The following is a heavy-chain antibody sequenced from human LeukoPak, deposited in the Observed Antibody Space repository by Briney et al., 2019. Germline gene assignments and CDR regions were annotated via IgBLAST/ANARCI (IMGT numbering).Heavy chain of an antibody. D-gene: IGHD6-13*01. V-gene: IGHV3-21*01. CDR3: ARGRLAAAGRPFDS. Sequence: GGSLRLSCAASGFTFSSYSMNWVRQAPGKGLEWVSSITHSSSFIYYADSLKGRFTISRDNANNSLNLQIHSLRAEDTAVYYCARGRLAAAGRPFDSWGQGTLVTVSS. CDR1: GFTFSSYS. CDR2: ITHSSSFI. J-gene: IGHJ4*02.